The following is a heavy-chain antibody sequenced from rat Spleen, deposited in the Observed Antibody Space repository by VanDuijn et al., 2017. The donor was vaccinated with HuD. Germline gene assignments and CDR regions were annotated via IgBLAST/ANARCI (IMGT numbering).Heavy chain of an antibody. CDR2: INQDTSII. D-gene: IGHD5-1*01. J-gene: IGHJ2*01. V-gene: IGHV4-2*01. CDR3: ARENWVLDY. CDR1: GFNFNDYW. Sequence: EVKLVESGGGLVQPGRSLKLSCAASGFNFNDYWMGWVRQAPGKGLEWIGEINQDTSIIKFIPSVKDRFTISRDNAQNTLYLQMNKLESDDTAIYYCARENWVLDYWGQGVMVTVSS.